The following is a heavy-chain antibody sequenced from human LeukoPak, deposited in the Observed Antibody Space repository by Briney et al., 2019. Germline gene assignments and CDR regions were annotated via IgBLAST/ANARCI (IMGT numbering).Heavy chain of an antibody. CDR1: GYTFTGYY. V-gene: IGHV1-2*02. CDR2: INPNSGGT. Sequence: ASVKVSCKASGYTFTGYYMHWVRQAPAQGLEWMGWINPNSGGTNYAQKFQGRVTMTRDTSISTAYMELSRLRSDDTAVYYCARARGRDCSSTSCYLFDYWGQGTLVTVSS. D-gene: IGHD2-2*01. J-gene: IGHJ4*02. CDR3: ARARGRDCSSTSCYLFDY.